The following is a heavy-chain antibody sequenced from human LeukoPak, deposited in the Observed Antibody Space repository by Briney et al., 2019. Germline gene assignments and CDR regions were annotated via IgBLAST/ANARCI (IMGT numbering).Heavy chain of an antibody. CDR2: IYHSGST. CDR3: AREWIDDYDFWSGYYDY. Sequence: SQTLSLTCTVSGGSISSGGYYWSCIRQPPGKGLECIGYIYHSGSTYYNPSLKSRVTISVDRSKNQFSLKLSSVTAADTAVYYCAREWIDDYDFWSGYYDYWGQGTLVTVSS. D-gene: IGHD3-3*01. J-gene: IGHJ4*02. V-gene: IGHV4-30-2*01. CDR1: GGSISSGGYY.